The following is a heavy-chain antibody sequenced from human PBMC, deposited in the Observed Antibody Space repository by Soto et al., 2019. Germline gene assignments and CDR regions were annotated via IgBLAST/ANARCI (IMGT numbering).Heavy chain of an antibody. V-gene: IGHV4-39*01. CDR1: GGSISSSSYY. Sequence: QLQLQESGPGLVKPSETLSLTCTVSGGSISSSSYYWGWFRQPPGKGLEWIGSISSSGSTYYSPSLKCRVTLTIDTSTNRFSPKMGSVTAAATAVYSCARGRGKYVWGTYRQIWGQGTLVTVSS. J-gene: IGHJ4*02. CDR3: ARGRGKYVWGTYRQI. CDR2: ISSSGST. D-gene: IGHD3-16*02.